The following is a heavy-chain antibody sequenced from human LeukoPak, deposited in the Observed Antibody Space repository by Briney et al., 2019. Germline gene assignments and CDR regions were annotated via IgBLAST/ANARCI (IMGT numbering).Heavy chain of an antibody. CDR3: AKGRFLAYYYMDV. CDR1: GFTFTNYA. D-gene: IGHD3-3*01. J-gene: IGHJ6*03. CDR2: ISGSGGST. V-gene: IGHV3-23*01. Sequence: PGGSLRLSCAASGFTFTNYAMYWVRQAPGKGLEWVSAISGSGGSTYYADSVKGRFTISRDNSKNTLYLQMNSLRAEDTAVYYCAKGRFLAYYYMDVWGKGTTVTVSS.